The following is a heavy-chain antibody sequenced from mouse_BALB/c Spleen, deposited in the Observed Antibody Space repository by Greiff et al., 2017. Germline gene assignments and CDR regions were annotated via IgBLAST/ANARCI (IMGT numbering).Heavy chain of an antibody. CDR2: IDPANGNT. D-gene: IGHD1-1*01. Sequence: VQLQQSGAELVKPGASVKLSCTASGFNIKDTYMHWVKQRPEQGLEWIGRIDPANGNTKYDPKFQGKATITADTSSNTAYLQLSSLTSEDTAAYYCARGIDGSSLFDYWGQGTTLTVSS. CDR3: ARGIDGSSLFDY. V-gene: IGHV14-3*02. CDR1: GFNIKDTY. J-gene: IGHJ2*01.